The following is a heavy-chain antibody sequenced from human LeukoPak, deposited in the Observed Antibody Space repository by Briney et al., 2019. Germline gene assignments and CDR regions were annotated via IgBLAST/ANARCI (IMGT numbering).Heavy chain of an antibody. D-gene: IGHD2-2*01. CDR1: GFTFSSYG. CDR2: IRYDGSNK. J-gene: IGHJ1*01. Sequence: GGSLRLSCAASGFTFSSYGMHWVRQAPGKGLEWGAFIRYDGSNKYYADSVKGRFTISRDNSKNTLYLQMNSLRAEDTAVYYCAKPQPAPLFVPAAIQHWGQGTLVTVSS. CDR3: AKPQPAPLFVPAAIQH. V-gene: IGHV3-30*02.